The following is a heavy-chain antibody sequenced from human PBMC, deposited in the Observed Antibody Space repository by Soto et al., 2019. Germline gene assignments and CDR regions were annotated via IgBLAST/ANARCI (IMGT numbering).Heavy chain of an antibody. CDR1: GFTFSSHA. V-gene: IGHV3-30-3*01. CDR2: ISFDGSNK. CDR3: ARRRGLAAGTTQYYYGMDV. Sequence: QVQLVESGGGVVQPGRSLRLSCVASGFTFSSHAMHWVRQAPGKGLEWVAVISFDGSNKYHADSVMGRFTISRDNSKNTLDLQMNSLRAEDTAVYYGARRRGLAAGTTQYYYGMDVWGQGTTVTVSS. D-gene: IGHD6-13*01. J-gene: IGHJ6*02.